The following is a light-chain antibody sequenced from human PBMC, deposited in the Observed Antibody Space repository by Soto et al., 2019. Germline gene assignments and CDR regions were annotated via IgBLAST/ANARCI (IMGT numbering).Light chain of an antibody. CDR3: TSYSSSSTFYV. CDR1: SSDIGGYYY. J-gene: IGLJ1*01. CDR2: QVT. Sequence: QSVLTQPASVSGSPGQSNTISCTGTSSDIGGYYYVSWYQHRPGKAPKLMIYQVTNRPSGVSNRFSGSKSGNTASLTISGLQAEDEADYYCTSYSSSSTFYVFGTGTKVTVL. V-gene: IGLV2-14*01.